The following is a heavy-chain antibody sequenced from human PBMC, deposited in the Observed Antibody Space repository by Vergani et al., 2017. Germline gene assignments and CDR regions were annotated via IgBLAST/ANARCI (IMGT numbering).Heavy chain of an antibody. Sequence: QVQLVESGGGVVRPGRSLRLSCAASGFTFSSYGMHWVRQAPGKGLEWVAVISYDGSNKYYADSVKGRFTISRDNSKNTLYLQMNSLRAEDTAVYYCAKDDSGYDSLGFDYWGQGTLVTVSS. CDR3: AKDDSGYDSLGFDY. D-gene: IGHD5-12*01. V-gene: IGHV3-30*18. J-gene: IGHJ4*02. CDR1: GFTFSSYG. CDR2: ISYDGSNK.